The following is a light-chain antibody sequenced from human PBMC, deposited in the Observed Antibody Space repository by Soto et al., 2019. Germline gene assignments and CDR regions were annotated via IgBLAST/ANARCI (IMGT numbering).Light chain of an antibody. J-gene: IGKJ1*01. CDR2: GAS. CDR3: QQCGTSLWT. V-gene: IGKV3-20*01. Sequence: EIVLTQSPGTLSVSPGERATLSCRASQSIRSNYLAWYQQKPGQAPRLLIYGASRRAVGIPDRFSGSGSGTDFALTISRLEPEDFAVYYCQQCGTSLWTFGQGTQVEIK. CDR1: QSIRSNY.